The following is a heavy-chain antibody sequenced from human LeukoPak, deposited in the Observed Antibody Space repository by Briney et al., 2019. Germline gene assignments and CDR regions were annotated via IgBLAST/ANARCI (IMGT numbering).Heavy chain of an antibody. V-gene: IGHV3-23*01. CDR2: ISAGGGGT. D-gene: IGHD6-13*01. J-gene: IGHJ4*02. CDR1: GFTFSSYG. CDR3: ATSRAAGGSNPPY. Sequence: TGGSLRLSCAASGFTFSSYGMSWFRQAPGKGLEWVSAISAGGGGTYYADSVKGRFTVSRDNSKNTLYLQVNSLRAEDTAVYYCATSRAAGGSNPPYWGQGTLVTVSS.